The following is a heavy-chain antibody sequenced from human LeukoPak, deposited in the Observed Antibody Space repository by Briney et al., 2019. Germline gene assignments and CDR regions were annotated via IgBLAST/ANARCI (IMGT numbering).Heavy chain of an antibody. CDR1: LCTYSSYE. CDR2: INGSGFK. Sequence: RGSLPLTRPGCLCTYSSYERHWVRQARGKEVEWVSYINGSGFKHYAVSVKCRFTISRDNAKNSLYLQMNSLRVEDTDVYYCAREDAGVAFDIWGQGTTVTV. D-gene: IGHD2-8*01. V-gene: IGHV3-48*03. J-gene: IGHJ3*02. CDR3: AREDAGVAFDI.